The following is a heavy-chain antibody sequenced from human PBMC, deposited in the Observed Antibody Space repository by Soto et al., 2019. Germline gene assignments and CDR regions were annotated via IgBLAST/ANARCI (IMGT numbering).Heavy chain of an antibody. CDR1: GGSISSYY. Sequence: PSETLSLTCTVSGGSISSYYWSWIRQPPGKGLEWIGYIYYSGSTNYNPSLKSRVTISVDTSKNQFSLKLSSVTAADTAVYYCARHEPLHGDYHYWGQGTLVTVSS. V-gene: IGHV4-59*08. D-gene: IGHD4-17*01. CDR3: ARHEPLHGDYHY. J-gene: IGHJ4*02. CDR2: IYYSGST.